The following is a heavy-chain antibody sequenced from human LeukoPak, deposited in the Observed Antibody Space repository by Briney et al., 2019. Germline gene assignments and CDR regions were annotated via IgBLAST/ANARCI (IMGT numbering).Heavy chain of an antibody. V-gene: IGHV4-61*01. CDR1: GGSISSGSYY. CDR3: ARLTAATGTATFDY. CDR2: IYYSGST. D-gene: IGHD6-13*01. J-gene: IGHJ4*02. Sequence: SQTLSLTCTVSGGSISSGSYYWSWIRQPPGKGLEWIGYIYYSGSTNYNPSLKSRVTISVDTSKNQFSLKLSSVTAADTAVYYCARLTAATGTATFDYWGQGTLVTVSS.